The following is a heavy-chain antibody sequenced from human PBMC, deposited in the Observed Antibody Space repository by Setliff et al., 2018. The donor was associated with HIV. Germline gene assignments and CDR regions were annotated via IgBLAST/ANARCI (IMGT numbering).Heavy chain of an antibody. Sequence: PSETLSLTCAVYGGSFSGYYWSWIRQPPGKGLEWIGQINHSGSTNYNPSLKSRVTMSLDKSKNQLSLKLTSVTATDTAAYYCARLSPMLGSFDYWGQGTLVTVSS. V-gene: IGHV4-34*01. D-gene: IGHD3-10*01. CDR1: GGSFSGYY. CDR2: INHSGST. J-gene: IGHJ4*02. CDR3: ARLSPMLGSFDY.